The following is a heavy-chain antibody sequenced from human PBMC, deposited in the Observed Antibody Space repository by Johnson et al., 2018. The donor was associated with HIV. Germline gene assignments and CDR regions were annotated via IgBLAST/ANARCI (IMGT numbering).Heavy chain of an antibody. CDR2: ISYDGTNE. CDR1: GFTLGSFG. J-gene: IGHJ3*02. D-gene: IGHD3-16*01. CDR3: TTGFGPAYEI. Sequence: QVQLAESGGGVVQPGRSLRLSCVASGFTLGSFGMHWVRQAPGKGLEWVAVISYDGTNEYYAESVKARFTISRDNSKNTLYLQMNSLKHEDTAVYYCTTGFGPAYEIWGQGTMVTVSS. V-gene: IGHV3-30*03.